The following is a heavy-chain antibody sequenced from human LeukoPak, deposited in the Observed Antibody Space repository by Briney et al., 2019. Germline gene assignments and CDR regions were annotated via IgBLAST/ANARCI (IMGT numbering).Heavy chain of an antibody. Sequence: GGSLRLSCAASGFTFSSYWMHWVRQAPGKGLVWVSRINSDGSGTTYADSVKGRFTIPRDNAKNTLYLQMNSLRAEDTAVYYCASALYYYDSSAYPQGAFDIWGQGTMVTVSS. V-gene: IGHV3-74*01. J-gene: IGHJ3*02. CDR1: GFTFSSYW. D-gene: IGHD3-22*01. CDR3: ASALYYYDSSAYPQGAFDI. CDR2: INSDGSGT.